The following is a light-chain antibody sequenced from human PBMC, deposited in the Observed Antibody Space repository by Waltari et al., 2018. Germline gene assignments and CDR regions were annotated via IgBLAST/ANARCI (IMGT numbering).Light chain of an antibody. CDR2: EVS. V-gene: IGLV2-14*01. CDR3: SSYTSSSSVV. Sequence: QSALTQPASVSGSPGQSTTISCTGTSSDVGGYNYVSLYQQHPGKARKLMIYEVSNRLSGVSNRFAGSKYGNTASLTISGLQAEDEADYYCSSYTSSSSVVFGGGTKLTVL. J-gene: IGLJ2*01. CDR1: SSDVGGYNY.